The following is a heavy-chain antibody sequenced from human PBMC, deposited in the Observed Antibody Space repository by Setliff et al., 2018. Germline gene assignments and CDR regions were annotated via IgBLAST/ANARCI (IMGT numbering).Heavy chain of an antibody. J-gene: IGHJ3*02. V-gene: IGHV3-30*02. Sequence: LRLSCAASGFTFTSYHMHWVRQAPGKGLEWVAFIRYDGTNKYYADSAKGRFIISRDNSKNTLYLQMNSLRAEDTAVYYCARGGRAVAAAFDIWGQGTMVTVSS. D-gene: IGHD6-19*01. CDR2: IRYDGTNK. CDR1: GFTFTSYH. CDR3: ARGGRAVAAAFDI.